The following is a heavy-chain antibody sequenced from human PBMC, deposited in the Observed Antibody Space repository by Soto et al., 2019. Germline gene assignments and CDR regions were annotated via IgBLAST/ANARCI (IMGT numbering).Heavy chain of an antibody. Sequence: PGGSLRLSCAASGFTFSSYSMNWVRQAPGKGLEWVSSISSSSSYMYYADSVKGRFTISRDNAKNSLYLQMNSLRAEDTAVYYCARYYDSSDAFDIWGQGTMVTVSS. D-gene: IGHD3-22*01. CDR2: ISSSSSYM. CDR3: ARYYDSSDAFDI. J-gene: IGHJ3*02. CDR1: GFTFSSYS. V-gene: IGHV3-21*01.